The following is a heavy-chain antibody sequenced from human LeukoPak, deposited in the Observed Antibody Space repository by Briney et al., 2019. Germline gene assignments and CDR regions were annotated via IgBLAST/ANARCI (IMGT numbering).Heavy chain of an antibody. Sequence: GGSLRLSCAASGFTFSSYSMNWVRQAPGKGLEWVSYISGGSSTIYYADSVKGRFTISRDNAKNTLYLQMNSLRAEDTAVYYCAKDAPGFRAFDIWGQGTMVTVS. J-gene: IGHJ3*02. CDR2: ISGGSSTI. CDR1: GFTFSSYS. V-gene: IGHV3-48*01. CDR3: AKDAPGFRAFDI.